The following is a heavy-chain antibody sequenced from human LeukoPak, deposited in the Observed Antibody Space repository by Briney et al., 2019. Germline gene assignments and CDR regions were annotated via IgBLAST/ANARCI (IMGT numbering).Heavy chain of an antibody. Sequence: SGTLSLTCTVSGGSISSSSYYWGWIRQPPGKGLEWIGSIYYSGSTYYNPSLKSRVTISVDTSKNQFSLKLSSVTAADTAVYYCASQNYYDSSGYYYWGQGTLVTVSS. CDR2: IYYSGST. D-gene: IGHD3-22*01. CDR1: GGSISSSSYY. CDR3: ASQNYYDSSGYYY. V-gene: IGHV4-39*01. J-gene: IGHJ4*02.